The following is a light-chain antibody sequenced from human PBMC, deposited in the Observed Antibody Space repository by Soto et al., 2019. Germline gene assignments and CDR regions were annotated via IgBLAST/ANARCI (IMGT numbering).Light chain of an antibody. CDR3: QQANSFPFT. CDR1: QHITRG. Sequence: DIQMTQSPSSVSASVGDRVTITCRASQHITRGLAWYQQRPGEAPKLLIYAASILQSGVPSRFSGSGSGTDFTLTITGLQPEDLATYYCQQANSFPFTFGPGTKVDV. V-gene: IGKV1-12*01. CDR2: AAS. J-gene: IGKJ3*01.